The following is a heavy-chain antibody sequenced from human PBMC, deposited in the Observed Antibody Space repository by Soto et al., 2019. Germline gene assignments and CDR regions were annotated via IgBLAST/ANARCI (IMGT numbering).Heavy chain of an antibody. D-gene: IGHD6-19*01. CDR1: GFTVSSTY. Sequence: GGSLRLSCAASGFTVSSTYLTWVRQAPGKGLEWVAILYTGTDTVYADSVKGRFTISRDSSKNTFYLQMNSLRVADTAVYYCAKDHRYASGWHTPYYFDSWGQGTLVTVSS. CDR2: LYTGTDT. CDR3: AKDHRYASGWHTPYYFDS. J-gene: IGHJ4*02. V-gene: IGHV3-53*01.